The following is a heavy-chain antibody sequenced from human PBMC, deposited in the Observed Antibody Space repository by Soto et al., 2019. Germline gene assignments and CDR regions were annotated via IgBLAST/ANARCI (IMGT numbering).Heavy chain of an antibody. Sequence: QVQLQESGPGLVKPSGTLSLTCAVSGTSISSSNWWNWVRQPPGKGLEWIGEIYHSGSTNYNPSLERRVTISVDKSKNQCSLNLRSVTAADTAVYYCANMEEGYGSGMDGALDYWGQGTLVTVSS. CDR1: GTSISSSNW. CDR3: ANMEEGYGSGMDGALDY. D-gene: IGHD3-10*01. V-gene: IGHV4-4*02. CDR2: IYHSGST. J-gene: IGHJ4*02.